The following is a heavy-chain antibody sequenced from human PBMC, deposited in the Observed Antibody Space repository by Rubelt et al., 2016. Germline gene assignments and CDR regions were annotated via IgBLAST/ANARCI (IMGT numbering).Heavy chain of an antibody. CDR1: GFTFSSYA. V-gene: IGHV3-23*04. D-gene: IGHD6-13*01. Sequence: EVQLVESGGGLVKPGGSLRLSCAASGFTFSSYAMGWVRQAPGKGLEWVSSISGRGDSTSYADSVKGRFPVSRDNSKNTLYLQMSSLRVEDTAVYYCAKGGSRSSWNVGHYWGQGTLVTVSS. CDR3: AKGGSRSSWNVGHY. J-gene: IGHJ4*02. CDR2: ISGRGDST.